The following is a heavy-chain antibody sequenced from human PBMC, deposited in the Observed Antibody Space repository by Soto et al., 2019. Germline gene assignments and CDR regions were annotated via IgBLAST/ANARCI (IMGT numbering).Heavy chain of an antibody. V-gene: IGHV3-23*01. Sequence: EVQLLESGGGLVQPGGSLRLSCAASRFSFSSYAMNWVRQAPGKGLEWVSGISGSGLSTYYADSVKGRFTVSRDNSKNTLYLQMNSLRGEDTAVYYCAKDVFAAPYYFASWGQGMLVSVSS. CDR2: ISGSGLST. D-gene: IGHD3-3*01. J-gene: IGHJ4*02. CDR3: AKDVFAAPYYFAS. CDR1: RFSFSSYA.